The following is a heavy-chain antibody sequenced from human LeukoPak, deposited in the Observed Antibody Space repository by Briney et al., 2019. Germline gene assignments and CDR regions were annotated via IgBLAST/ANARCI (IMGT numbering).Heavy chain of an antibody. CDR1: GFTFRSYG. J-gene: IGHJ6*03. CDR2: IWYDGSNK. V-gene: IGHV3-33*01. Sequence: GGSLRLSCAASGFTFRSYGMHWVRQAPGKGLEWAAVIWYDGSNKNYADSVKGRFTTSRDNSKNTLYLQMNSLRAEDTAVYYCARDRAAAMEYYYMDVWGKGTTVTVSS. CDR3: ARDRAAAMEYYYMDV. D-gene: IGHD2-2*01.